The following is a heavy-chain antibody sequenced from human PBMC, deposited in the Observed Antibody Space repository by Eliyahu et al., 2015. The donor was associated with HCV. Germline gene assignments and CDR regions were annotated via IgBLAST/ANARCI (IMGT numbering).Heavy chain of an antibody. Sequence: QVQLVESGGGVVQPGRSLRLSCAASGFTFXSYGMXXVRQAPGKGXEWVAVISYDGSNKYYADSVKGRFTISRDNSKNTLYLQMNSLRAEDTAVYYCAKDQFSAGYYTRYYYYYGMDVWGQGTTVTVSS. CDR3: AKDQFSAGYYTRYYYYYGMDV. D-gene: IGHD3/OR15-3a*01. CDR2: ISYDGSNK. V-gene: IGHV3-30*18. CDR1: GFTFXSYG. J-gene: IGHJ6*02.